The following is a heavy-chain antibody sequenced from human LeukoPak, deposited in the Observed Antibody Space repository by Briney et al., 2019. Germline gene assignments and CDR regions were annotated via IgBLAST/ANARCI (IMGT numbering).Heavy chain of an antibody. CDR1: GYTLTELS. D-gene: IGHD3-9*01. V-gene: IGHV1-24*01. CDR2: FDPEDGET. CDR3: ATDSTYYDILTGYRPLDY. Sequence: ASVKVFCKVSGYTLTELSMHWVRQAPGKGLEWMGGFDPEDGETIYAQKFQGRVTMTEDTSTDTAYMELSSLRSEDTAVYYCATDSTYYDILTGYRPLDYWGQGTLVTVSS. J-gene: IGHJ4*02.